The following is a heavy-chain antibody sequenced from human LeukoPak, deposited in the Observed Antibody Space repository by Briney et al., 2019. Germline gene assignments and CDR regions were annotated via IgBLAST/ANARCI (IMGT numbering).Heavy chain of an antibody. Sequence: GGSLRLSCAASGFTFSSYWMSWVRQAPGKGLEWVANIKQDGSEKYYVDPVKGRFTISRDNAKNSLYLQMNSLRAEDTAVYYCARENPPTGDAFDIWGQGTMVTVSS. V-gene: IGHV3-7*01. D-gene: IGHD1-1*01. J-gene: IGHJ3*02. CDR3: ARENPPTGDAFDI. CDR2: IKQDGSEK. CDR1: GFTFSSYW.